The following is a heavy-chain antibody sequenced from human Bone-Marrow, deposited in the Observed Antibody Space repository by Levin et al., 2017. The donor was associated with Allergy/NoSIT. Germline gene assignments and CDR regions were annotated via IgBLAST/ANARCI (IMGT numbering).Heavy chain of an antibody. CDR3: ARGGGSGSYKNFDS. V-gene: IGHV1-2*02. J-gene: IGHJ4*02. CDR2: LTPNSGGA. D-gene: IGHD3-10*01. CDR1: GYTLTDYH. Sequence: VASVKVSCKASGYTLTDYHLHWVRQTPGQGLEWVGWLTPNSGGATYAQKFQGRVAMTRDTSINTAYMEVSRLTSDDTAVYYCARGGGSGSYKNFDSWGQGTLVTVSS.